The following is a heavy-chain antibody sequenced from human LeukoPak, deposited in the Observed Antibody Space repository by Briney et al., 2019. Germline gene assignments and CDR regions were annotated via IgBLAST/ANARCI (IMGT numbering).Heavy chain of an antibody. CDR3: ATQILLCHYY. D-gene: IGHD2/OR15-2a*01. V-gene: IGHV4-59*08. J-gene: IGHJ4*02. Sequence: PSETLSLTCTVSGGSISSYYWSWIRQPPGKGLEWIGYIYYSGSTNYNPSLKSRVTISVDTSKNQFSLKLSSVTAEDTAVYYCATQILLCHYYWGQGTLVTVSS. CDR2: IYYSGST. CDR1: GGSISSYY.